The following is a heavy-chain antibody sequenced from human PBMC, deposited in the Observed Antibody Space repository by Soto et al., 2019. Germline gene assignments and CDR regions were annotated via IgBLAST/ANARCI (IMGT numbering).Heavy chain of an antibody. CDR3: ARTSENQLLSNWFDP. CDR2: IYYSGST. D-gene: IGHD2-2*01. Sequence: QVQLQESGPGLVKPSQTLSLTCTVSGGSISSGGYYWSWIRQHPGKGLEWIGYIYYSGSTYSNPSLKCRVTISVDTFKNQFSLKLSSVTAADTALYYCARTSENQLLSNWFDPWGQGTLVTVSS. V-gene: IGHV4-31*03. CDR1: GGSISSGGYY. J-gene: IGHJ5*02.